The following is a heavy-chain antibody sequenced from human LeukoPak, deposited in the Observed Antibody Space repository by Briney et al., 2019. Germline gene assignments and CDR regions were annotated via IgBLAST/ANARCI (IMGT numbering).Heavy chain of an antibody. V-gene: IGHV4-34*01. CDR2: INHSGST. CDR1: DDSFSDYY. CDR3: ARHRGYSAYFEY. Sequence: SETLSLTCAVYDDSFSDYYWSWIRQPPGKGLEWIGEINHSGSTNYNPSLKSRATISVDTSKNQCSLKLNSVTAADTAVYFCARHRGYSAYFEYWGQGTLVTVSS. J-gene: IGHJ4*02. D-gene: IGHD5-12*01.